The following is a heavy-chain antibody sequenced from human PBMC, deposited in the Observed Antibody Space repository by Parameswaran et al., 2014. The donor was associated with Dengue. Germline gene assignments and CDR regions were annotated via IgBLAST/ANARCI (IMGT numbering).Heavy chain of an antibody. D-gene: IGHD1-1*01. V-gene: IGHV4-59*01. CDR2: IYYSGST. CDR1: GGSISSYY. J-gene: IGHJ4*02. Sequence: ASETLSLTCTVSGGSISSYYWSWIRQPPGKGLEWIGYIYYSGSTNYNPSLKSRVTISVDTSKNQFSLKLSSVTAADTAVYYCARFRWNAVDYWGQGTLVTVSS. CDR3: ARFRWNAVDY.